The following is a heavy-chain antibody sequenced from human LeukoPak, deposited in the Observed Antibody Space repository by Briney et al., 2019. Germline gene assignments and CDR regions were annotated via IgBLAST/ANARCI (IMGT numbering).Heavy chain of an antibody. D-gene: IGHD3-10*01. CDR2: INPNSGDT. V-gene: IGHV1-2*02. J-gene: IGHJ5*02. Sequence: ASVKVSCKASVYTFTDYYMHWVRQAPGQGLEWMGWINPNSGDTHYAQKFQGRVTVTRDTSISTAYMELNRLRSDDTAVYYCARDLDYYNSRNYGSKWFDPWGQGTLVTVSS. CDR1: VYTFTDYY. CDR3: ARDLDYYNSRNYGSKWFDP.